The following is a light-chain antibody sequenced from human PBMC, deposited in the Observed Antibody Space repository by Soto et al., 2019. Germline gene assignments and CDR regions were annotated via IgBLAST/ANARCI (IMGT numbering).Light chain of an antibody. J-gene: IGKJ1*01. CDR3: QQRSNWLWT. CDR2: DAS. CDR1: QLFSSN. V-gene: IGKV3-11*01. Sequence: EIVLTLSPSTLTVYPGESVTLSCRPSQLFSSNLAWYQHKPGQAPRLLIYDASNRATGIPARFSGSGSGTDFTLTISSLEPEDFAVYYCQQRSNWLWTFGQGTMVEI.